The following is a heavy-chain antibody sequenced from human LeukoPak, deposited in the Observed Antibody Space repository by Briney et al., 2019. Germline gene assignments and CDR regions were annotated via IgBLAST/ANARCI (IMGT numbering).Heavy chain of an antibody. CDR1: GGSISSGGYY. Sequence: PSETLSLTCTVSGGSISSGGYYWSWIRQHPGKGLEWIGYIYYSGSTYYNPSLKSRVTISVDTSKNQFSLKLSSVTAAGTAVYYCARDTYYYGSGSRPENWFDPWGQGTLVTVSS. J-gene: IGHJ5*02. CDR3: ARDTYYYGSGSRPENWFDP. V-gene: IGHV4-31*03. CDR2: IYYSGST. D-gene: IGHD3-10*01.